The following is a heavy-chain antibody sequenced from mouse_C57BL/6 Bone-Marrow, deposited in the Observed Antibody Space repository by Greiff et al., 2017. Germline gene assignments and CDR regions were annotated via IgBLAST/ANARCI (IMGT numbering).Heavy chain of an antibody. CDR2: INPGSGGT. D-gene: IGHD1-2*01. CDR1: GYAFTNYL. Sequence: QVQLQQSGAELVRPGTSVKVSCKASGYAFTNYLIEWVKQRPGQGLEWIGVINPGSGGTNYNEKFKGKATLTADKSSSTAYMKLSSLTSEDSAVYFCARYGWAYYAMDYWGQGTSVTVSS. CDR3: ARYGWAYYAMDY. V-gene: IGHV1-54*01. J-gene: IGHJ4*01.